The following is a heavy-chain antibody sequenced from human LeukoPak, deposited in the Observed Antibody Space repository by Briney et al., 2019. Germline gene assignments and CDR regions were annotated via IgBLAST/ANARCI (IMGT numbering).Heavy chain of an antibody. J-gene: IGHJ4*02. CDR3: AKSYYDFWSGYYQTFDY. Sequence: GGSLRLSCTASGFIFSTYGMHWVRQAPGKGLEWVTFTRYDGSQNHYADSVKGRFTISRDNSKNMLYLQMNSLRAEDTAVYYCAKSYYDFWSGYYQTFDYWGQGTLVTVSS. D-gene: IGHD3-3*01. CDR1: GFIFSTYG. V-gene: IGHV3-30*02. CDR2: TRYDGSQN.